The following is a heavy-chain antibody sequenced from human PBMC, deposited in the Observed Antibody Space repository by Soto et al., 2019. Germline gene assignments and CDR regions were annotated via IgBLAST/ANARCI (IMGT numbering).Heavy chain of an antibody. CDR1: GFTFSSYA. D-gene: IGHD3-16*01. V-gene: IGHV3-23*01. CDR2: ISGSGGST. J-gene: IGHJ4*02. CDR3: AKHVGESRWLPFDY. Sequence: GGSLRLSCAVSGFTFSSYAMSWVRQAPGKGLEWVSVISGSGGSTYYADPVKGRFTISRDNSKNTLYLQMNSLRAEDTAVYYCAKHVGESRWLPFDYWGQGTLVTVSS.